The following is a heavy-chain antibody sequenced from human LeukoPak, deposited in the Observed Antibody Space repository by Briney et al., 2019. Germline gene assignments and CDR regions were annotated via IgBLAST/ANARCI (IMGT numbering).Heavy chain of an antibody. Sequence: GGSLRLSCAASGFTFSSYGMHWVRQAPGKGLEWVAVISYDGSNKYYADSVKGRFTISRDNSKNTLYLQMNSLRAEDTAVYYCAKSLFSLTDYWGQGTLVTVFS. CDR3: AKSLFSLTDY. D-gene: IGHD2-21*01. CDR2: ISYDGSNK. V-gene: IGHV3-30*18. J-gene: IGHJ4*02. CDR1: GFTFSSYG.